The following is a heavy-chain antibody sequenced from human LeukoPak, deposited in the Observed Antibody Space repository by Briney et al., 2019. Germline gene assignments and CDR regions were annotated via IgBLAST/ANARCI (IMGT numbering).Heavy chain of an antibody. D-gene: IGHD6-19*01. CDR2: ISPNSGGT. CDR1: GYTFTGYY. J-gene: IGHJ3*01. CDR3: ARVSRQWLVKDAFDL. Sequence: GASVKVSCKASGYTFTGYYMHWVRQAPGQGLEWMGWISPNSGGTNYAQKFQDRVTMTRDTSISTAYMELNRLTSDDTALYYCARVSRQWLVKDAFDLWGQGTLVTVSS. V-gene: IGHV1-2*02.